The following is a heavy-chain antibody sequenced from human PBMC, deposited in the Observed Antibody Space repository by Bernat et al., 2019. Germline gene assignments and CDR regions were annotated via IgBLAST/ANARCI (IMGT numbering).Heavy chain of an antibody. CDR2: ISGSGGST. CDR3: AKCPIRPTEFDY. J-gene: IGHJ4*02. V-gene: IGHV3-23*01. Sequence: EVQLLESGGGLVQPGGSLRLSCAASGFTFSSYAMSWVRQAPGKGLEWVSAISGSGGSTYYADSVKGRFTISRDNSKDTLYLQMNSLRAEDTAVYYCAKCPIRPTEFDYWGQGTLVTVSS. CDR1: GFTFSSYA.